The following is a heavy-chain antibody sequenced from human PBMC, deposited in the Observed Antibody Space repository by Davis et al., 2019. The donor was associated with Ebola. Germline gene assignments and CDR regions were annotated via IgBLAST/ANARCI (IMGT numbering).Heavy chain of an antibody. CDR3: ARDLDGGDSTYYDFWSGYYRRPPGWFDP. D-gene: IGHD3-3*01. V-gene: IGHV1-18*01. CDR2: ISAYNGNT. Sequence: ASVKVSCKASGYTFTSYGISWVRQAPGQGLEWMGWISAYNGNTNYAQKLQGRVTITRDTSASTAYMELSSLRSEDTAVYYCARDLDGGDSTYYDFWSGYYRRPPGWFDPWGQGTLVTVSS. J-gene: IGHJ5*02. CDR1: GYTFTSYG.